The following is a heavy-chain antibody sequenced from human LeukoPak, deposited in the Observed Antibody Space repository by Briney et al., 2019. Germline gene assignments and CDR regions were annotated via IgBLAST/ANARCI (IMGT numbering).Heavy chain of an antibody. CDR3: ARSTVDTAMITPLLPDY. J-gene: IGHJ4*02. CDR2: INHSGST. Sequence: SETLSLTCAVYGGSFSGYYWSWIRQPPGKGLEWIGEINHSGSTNYNPSLKSRVTISVDTSKNQFSLKLSSVTAADTAVYYCARSTVDTAMITPLLPDYWGQGTLVTVSS. CDR1: GGSFSGYY. D-gene: IGHD5-18*01. V-gene: IGHV4-34*01.